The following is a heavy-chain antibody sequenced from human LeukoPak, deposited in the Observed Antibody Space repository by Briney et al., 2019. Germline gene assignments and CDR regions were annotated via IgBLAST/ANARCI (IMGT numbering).Heavy chain of an antibody. D-gene: IGHD3-9*01. Sequence: GGSLRLSCAASGFTFSSYWMSWVRQAPGKGLEWVANIKQDGSEKYYVDSVKGRFTISRDNAKNSLYLQMNSLRAEDTAVYYCARDLGLRYFDWSPYSDYWGQGTLVTVSS. CDR2: IKQDGSEK. J-gene: IGHJ4*02. CDR1: GFTFSSYW. V-gene: IGHV3-7*01. CDR3: ARDLGLRYFDWSPYSDY.